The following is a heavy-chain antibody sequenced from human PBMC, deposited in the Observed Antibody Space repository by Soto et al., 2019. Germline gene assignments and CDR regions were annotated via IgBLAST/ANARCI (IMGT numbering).Heavy chain of an antibody. CDR1: GFSFSSFA. J-gene: IGHJ6*04. D-gene: IGHD1-26*01. Sequence: EVLLLEPGGGLVQPGGSLRLSCEASGFSFSSFAMNWVRQAPGKGLEWVSAIGDSGASTYYADSGKGRFTISRDNSRNTLYLRLNSLRAEDTAVYYCAKGVELDVWGNGTTVTVSS. CDR3: AKGVELDV. V-gene: IGHV3-23*01. CDR2: IGDSGAST.